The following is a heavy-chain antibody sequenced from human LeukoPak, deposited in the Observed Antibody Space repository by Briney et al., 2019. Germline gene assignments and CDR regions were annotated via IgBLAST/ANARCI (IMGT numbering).Heavy chain of an antibody. V-gene: IGHV3-9*01. CDR2: ISWNSGSI. J-gene: IGHJ4*02. CDR3: LRDLNWSLDQ. D-gene: IGHD1-20*01. CDR1: GFTFDDYA. Sequence: GGSLRLSCAASGFTFDDYAMHWVRQAPGKGLEWVSGISWNSGSIGYADSVKGRFTISRDNAKNTLYLQMNSLRAEDTAVYYCLRDLNWSLDQWGQGTLVTVSS.